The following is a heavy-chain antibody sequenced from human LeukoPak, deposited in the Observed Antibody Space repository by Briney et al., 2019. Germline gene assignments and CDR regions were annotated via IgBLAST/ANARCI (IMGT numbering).Heavy chain of an antibody. Sequence: ASVKVSCKVSGYTLTELSMHWVRQAPGKGLEWMGGFDPEDGETIYARKFQGRVTMTEDTSTDTACMELSSLRSEDTAVYYCATGYLQATKGFEWELLEWFDPWGQGTLVTVSS. V-gene: IGHV1-24*01. J-gene: IGHJ5*02. CDR2: FDPEDGET. CDR3: ATGYLQATKGFEWELLEWFDP. CDR1: GYTLTELS. D-gene: IGHD1-26*01.